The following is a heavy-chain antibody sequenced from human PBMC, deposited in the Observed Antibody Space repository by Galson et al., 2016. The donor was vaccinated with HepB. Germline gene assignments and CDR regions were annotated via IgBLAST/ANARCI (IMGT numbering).Heavy chain of an antibody. Sequence: QSGAEVKKPGESLRISCKGSGYSFISYWINWVRQMPGKGLEWMGRIDPSDSKTNYSPSFQGHVTMSVDKSISSAFLQWSSLKASDTAMYYCWRRMMVVDYYGMDVWGQGTTVTVSS. J-gene: IGHJ6*02. CDR2: IDPSDSKT. CDR1: GYSFISYW. D-gene: IGHD3-22*01. V-gene: IGHV5-10-1*01. CDR3: WRRMMVVDYYGMDV.